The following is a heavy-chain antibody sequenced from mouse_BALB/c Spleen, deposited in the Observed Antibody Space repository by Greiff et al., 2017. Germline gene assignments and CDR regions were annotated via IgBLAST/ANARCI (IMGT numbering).Heavy chain of an antibody. D-gene: IGHD1-1*01. CDR3: TRVYYYGSSGYFDV. V-gene: IGHV5-6-4*01. CDR2: ISSGGSYT. CDR1: GFTFSSYT. Sequence: EVMLVESGGGLVKPGGSLKLSCAASGFTFSSYTMSWVRQTPEKRLEWVATISSGGSYTYYPDSVKGRFTISRDNAKNTLYLQMSSLKSEDTAMYYCTRVYYYGSSGYFDVWGAGTTVTVSS. J-gene: IGHJ1*01.